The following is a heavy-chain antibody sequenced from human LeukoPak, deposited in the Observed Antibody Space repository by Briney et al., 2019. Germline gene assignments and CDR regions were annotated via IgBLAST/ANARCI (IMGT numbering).Heavy chain of an antibody. Sequence: ASVKVSCKASGYSFTSHYMHWVRQAPGQGLEWLGLINPTGSSTLYAQKFQGRVTMTRDMSTTTDYMELSSLRSDDTAVYYCATESSAYNAFDIWGQGTMVTVSS. J-gene: IGHJ3*02. CDR3: ATESSAYNAFDI. V-gene: IGHV1-46*01. D-gene: IGHD3-10*01. CDR1: GYSFTSHY. CDR2: INPTGSST.